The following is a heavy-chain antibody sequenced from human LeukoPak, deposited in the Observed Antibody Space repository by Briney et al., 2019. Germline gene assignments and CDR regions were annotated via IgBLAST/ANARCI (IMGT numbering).Heavy chain of an antibody. CDR1: GFTFSDYY. Sequence: PGGSLRLSFAASGFTFSDYYMSWIRQAPGKGLEWVSYISSSGGTIYYTDSVKGRFTISRDNAKNSLYLQMNSLRAEDTAVYYCARVIRLYYYYMDVWGKGTTVTVSS. CDR3: ARVIRLYYYYMDV. J-gene: IGHJ6*03. D-gene: IGHD2/OR15-2a*01. V-gene: IGHV3-11*04. CDR2: ISSSGGTI.